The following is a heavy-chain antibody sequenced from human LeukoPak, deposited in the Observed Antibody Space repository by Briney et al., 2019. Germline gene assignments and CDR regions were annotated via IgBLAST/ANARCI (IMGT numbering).Heavy chain of an antibody. CDR3: ARDVGITVADSFDP. V-gene: IGHV1-18*01. J-gene: IGHJ5*02. CDR1: GYSENFYG. D-gene: IGHD6-13*01. CDR2: ISAYNGST. Sequence: ASVKVSCKTSGYSENFYGITWVRQVAGQGLEWMGWISAYNGSTNYAQKLQGRVTMTTDTSTSTVYMEVRGLRSDDTAMYYCARDVGITVADSFDPWGQGTLVTVSS.